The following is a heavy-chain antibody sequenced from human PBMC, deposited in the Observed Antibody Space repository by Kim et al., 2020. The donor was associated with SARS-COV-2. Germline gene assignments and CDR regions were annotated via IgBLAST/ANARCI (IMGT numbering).Heavy chain of an antibody. CDR3: ARFGSGYELSDY. J-gene: IGHJ4*02. Sequence: NYAQKLQGRVTMTTDPSTSTAYMELRSLRSDDTAVYYCARFGSGYELSDYWGQGTLVTVSS. D-gene: IGHD5-12*01. V-gene: IGHV1-18*01.